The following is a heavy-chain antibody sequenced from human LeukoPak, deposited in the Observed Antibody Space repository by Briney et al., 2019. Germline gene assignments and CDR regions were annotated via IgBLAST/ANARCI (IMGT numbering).Heavy chain of an antibody. CDR2: INPHSRAT. V-gene: IGHV1-2*02. D-gene: IGHD5/OR15-5a*01. CDR1: GNDFSDFY. CDR3: VTTSVTHTRDP. Sequence: GASVKVSCKASGNDFSDFYFNWVRQAPGRGLEWVGWINPHSRATHYAQRFRGGVTMEASITTAYMELNSLTSDDTAVYYCVTTSVTHTRDPWGQGTLVTVSS. J-gene: IGHJ5*02.